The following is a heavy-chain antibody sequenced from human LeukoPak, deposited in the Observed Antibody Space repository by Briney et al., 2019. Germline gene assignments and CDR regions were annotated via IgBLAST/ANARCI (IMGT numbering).Heavy chain of an antibody. CDR1: GYIFSGFY. V-gene: IGHV1-2*02. Sequence: VASVKVSCKASGYIFSGFYIHWVRQAPGQGLEWMGWINPNSGGTNYAQKFQGRVTMTRDTSITTAYMDLSRLRPGDTAVYYCAREGYCSGGNCPVEHWGQGTLVTVSS. D-gene: IGHD2-15*01. CDR3: AREGYCSGGNCPVEH. CDR2: INPNSGGT. J-gene: IGHJ4*02.